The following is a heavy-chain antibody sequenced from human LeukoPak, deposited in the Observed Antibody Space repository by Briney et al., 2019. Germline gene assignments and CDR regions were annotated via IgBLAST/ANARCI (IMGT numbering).Heavy chain of an antibody. CDR2: IYSNGDT. CDR1: GFTVSSKY. J-gene: IGHJ4*02. V-gene: IGHV3-53*01. Sequence: PGGSLRLSCAASGFTVSSKYMSWVRQAPGKGLEWVSVIYSNGDTYYTDSVKGRFTISRDNSKNTLYLQMNSLRAEDTAVYHCARSNGVTTVAPFDYWGQGTLVTVSS. D-gene: IGHD4-23*01. CDR3: ARSNGVTTVAPFDY.